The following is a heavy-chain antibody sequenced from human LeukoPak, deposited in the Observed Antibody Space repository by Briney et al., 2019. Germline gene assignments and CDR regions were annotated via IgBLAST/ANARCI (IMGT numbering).Heavy chain of an antibody. J-gene: IGHJ6*03. CDR3: ARGGGGITIFGVVIAPGDYYYYMDV. V-gene: IGHV4-4*07. CDR1: GGSISSYY. CDR2: IYTSGST. Sequence: PSETLSLTCTVSGGSISSYYWSWIRQPPGKGLEWIGRIYTSGSTNYNPSLKSRVTMSVDTSKNQFSLKLSSVTAADTAVYYCARGGGGITIFGVVIAPGDYYYYMDVWGKGTTVTVSS. D-gene: IGHD3-3*01.